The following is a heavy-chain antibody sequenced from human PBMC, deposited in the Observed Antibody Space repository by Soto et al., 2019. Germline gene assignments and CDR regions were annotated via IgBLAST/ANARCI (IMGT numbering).Heavy chain of an antibody. CDR3: AREFPPSSSWYYFDY. V-gene: IGHV1-3*01. CDR1: GYTFTSYA. Sequence: ASVKVSCKASGYTFTSYAMHWVRQAPGQRLEWMGWINAGNGNTKYSQKFQGRVTITRDTSASTAYMELSSLRSEDTAVYYCAREFPPSSSWYYFDYWGQGTLVTVSS. J-gene: IGHJ4*02. CDR2: INAGNGNT. D-gene: IGHD6-13*01.